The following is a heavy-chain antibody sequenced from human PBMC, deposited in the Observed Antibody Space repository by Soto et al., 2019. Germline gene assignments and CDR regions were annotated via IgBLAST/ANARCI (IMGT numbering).Heavy chain of an antibody. D-gene: IGHD6-13*01. V-gene: IGHV3-74*01. J-gene: IGHJ6*02. CDR1: GFTLNNYW. CDR3: ARGDIAAEIFFYYYGMDL. Sequence: QLVESGGGLVQPGGSLRLSCAASGFTLNNYWMHWVRQAPGMGLVWVSRINGDATSTSYADSVKGRFTISRDNARNTLYLQMNSLRAEDTALYYSARGDIAAEIFFYYYGMDLWGQGTTVTVS. CDR2: INGDATST.